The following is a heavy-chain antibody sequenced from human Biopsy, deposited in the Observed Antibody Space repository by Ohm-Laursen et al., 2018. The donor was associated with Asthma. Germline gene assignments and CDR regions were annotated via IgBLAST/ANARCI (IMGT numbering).Heavy chain of an antibody. CDR1: GGSINIGDYY. Sequence: SQTLSLTCTVSGGSINIGDYYWSWIRRHPVKGLEWIGHIYYSGSTYYNPSLKSRVSISLDTSKNQFSLSLTSVTAADTAVYYCARTTYGHDGFDPWGQGTLVTVSS. CDR2: IYYSGST. J-gene: IGHJ5*02. V-gene: IGHV4-31*03. CDR3: ARTTYGHDGFDP. D-gene: IGHD4-17*01.